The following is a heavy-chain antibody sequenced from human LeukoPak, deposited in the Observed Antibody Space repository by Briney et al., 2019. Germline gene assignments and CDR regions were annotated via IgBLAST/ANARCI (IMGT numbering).Heavy chain of an antibody. CDR3: AKRYIGNYYFDY. CDR2: ISGSGGST. CDR1: GFTFSSYA. J-gene: IGHJ4*02. D-gene: IGHD3-16*02. V-gene: IGHV3-23*01. Sequence: GGSLRLSCAASGFTFSSYAMSWVRQAPGKGLEWVSVISGSGGSTYYVDSAKGRFTISRDNSKNTLYLQMNSLRAEDTAVYYCAKRYIGNYYFDYWGQGTLVTVSS.